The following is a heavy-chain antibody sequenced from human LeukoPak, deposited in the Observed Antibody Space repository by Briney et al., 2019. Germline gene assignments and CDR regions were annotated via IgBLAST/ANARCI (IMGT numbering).Heavy chain of an antibody. D-gene: IGHD2-2*01. CDR2: ISYDGSNK. CDR1: GFTFSSYG. CDR3: ATANQYCDSTSCPLWDYLDY. J-gene: IGHJ4*02. Sequence: GGSLRLSWAASGFTFSSYGMHWVRQAPGKGLEGVAVISYDGSNKYYADSVKGRFTISRDNSKNPLYLQMNSLRAEDTAVYYCATANQYCDSTSCPLWDYLDYWGQGTLVTVSS. V-gene: IGHV3-30*03.